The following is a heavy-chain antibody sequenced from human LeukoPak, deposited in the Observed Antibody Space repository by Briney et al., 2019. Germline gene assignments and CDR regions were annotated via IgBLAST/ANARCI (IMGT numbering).Heavy chain of an antibody. D-gene: IGHD3-10*01. CDR2: INPNSGGT. V-gene: IGHV1-2*02. CDR3: ARALLWFGELSSSWFDY. Sequence: ASVKVSCKASGYTFTGYYMHWVRQAPGQGLEWMGWINPNSGGTNYAQELQGRVTMTTDTSTSTAYMELRSLRSDDTAVYYCARALLWFGELSSSWFDYWGQGTLVTVSS. CDR1: GYTFTGYY. J-gene: IGHJ4*02.